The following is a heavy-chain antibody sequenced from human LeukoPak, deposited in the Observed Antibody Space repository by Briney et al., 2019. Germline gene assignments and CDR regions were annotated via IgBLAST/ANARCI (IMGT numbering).Heavy chain of an antibody. CDR2: MYHSGST. CDR1: GGSISSSSDY. CDR3: RRHSSMTIVAIRS. J-gene: IGHJ5*02. V-gene: IGHV4-39*01. D-gene: IGHD5-12*01. Sequence: SETLSLTCTVSGGSISSSSDYWGWIRQPPGKGLEWIGSVWIGSMYHSGSTYYNPPLKSRVTISVDTSRNQFSLKLSSVTAADTAVYYCRRHSSMTIVAIRSWGQGTLVTVSS.